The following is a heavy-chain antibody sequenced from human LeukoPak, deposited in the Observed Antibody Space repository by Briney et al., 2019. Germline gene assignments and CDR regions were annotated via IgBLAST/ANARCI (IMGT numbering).Heavy chain of an antibody. CDR1: GGSISSYY. CDR2: IYTSGST. J-gene: IGHJ4*02. Sequence: SETLSLTCTVSGGSISSYYWSWIRQPAGKGPEWIGRIYTSGSTNYNPSLKSRVTMSVDTSKNQFSLKLSSVTAADTAVYYCARDASGWYDYYFDYWGQGTLVTVSS. V-gene: IGHV4-4*07. CDR3: ARDASGWYDYYFDY. D-gene: IGHD6-19*01.